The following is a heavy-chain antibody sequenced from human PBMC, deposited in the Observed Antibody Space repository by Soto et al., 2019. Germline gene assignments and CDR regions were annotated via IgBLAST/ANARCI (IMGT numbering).Heavy chain of an antibody. CDR2: IYRSGST. CDR1: GGSISSSNW. J-gene: IGHJ5*02. D-gene: IGHD6-13*01. CDR3: ARVIATAVHWFDP. V-gene: IGHV4-4*02. Sequence: SETLSLTCAVSGGSISSSNWWSWVRQPPGKGLEWIGEIYRSGSTNYNPSLKSRVTISVYKSKNQFSLKLSSVTAADTAVYYCARVIATAVHWFDPWGQGTLVTVSS.